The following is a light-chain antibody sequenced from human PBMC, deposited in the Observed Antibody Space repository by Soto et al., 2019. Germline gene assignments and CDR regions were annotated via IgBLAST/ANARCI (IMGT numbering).Light chain of an antibody. CDR1: QDIRGD. V-gene: IGKV1-17*02. J-gene: IGKJ1*01. Sequence: DFQMTQSPYSLSASVGDRVTITCRASQDIRGDLGWFQQKPGKAPKRLIYAASSLQSGVPSRFSGSGSGTEFTLSISNLQPEDFATYYCLQHNTYPRTFGQGTKVEIK. CDR2: AAS. CDR3: LQHNTYPRT.